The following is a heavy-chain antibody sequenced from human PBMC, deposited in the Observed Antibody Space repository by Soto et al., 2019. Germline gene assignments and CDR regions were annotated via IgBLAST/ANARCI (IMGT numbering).Heavy chain of an antibody. CDR3: AREDTAMVDNSYFYYGMDV. CDR1: GFIFSDYT. Sequence: GESLRLSCSASGFIFSDYTMNWVRQAPGKGLEWVSSISDGDTFIYYADSLRGRFTISRDSAKNSVFLQMHRLRAEDSGVYFCAREDTAMVDNSYFYYGMDVWGQGTTVNVSS. J-gene: IGHJ6*02. V-gene: IGHV3-21*06. CDR2: ISDGDTFI. D-gene: IGHD5-18*01.